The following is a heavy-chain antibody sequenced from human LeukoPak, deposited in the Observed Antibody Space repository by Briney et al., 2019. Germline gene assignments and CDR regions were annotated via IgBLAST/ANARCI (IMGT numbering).Heavy chain of an antibody. D-gene: IGHD3-10*01. CDR2: ISAYNGNT. CDR1: GYTFTSYD. Sequence: ASVKVSCKASGYTFTSYDISWVRQAPGQGLEWMGWISAYNGNTNYAQNLQGRVTMTTDTSTSTAYMELRSLRSEDTAVYYCATGGAFGEFDYWGQGTLVTVSS. J-gene: IGHJ4*02. CDR3: ATGGAFGEFDY. V-gene: IGHV1-18*01.